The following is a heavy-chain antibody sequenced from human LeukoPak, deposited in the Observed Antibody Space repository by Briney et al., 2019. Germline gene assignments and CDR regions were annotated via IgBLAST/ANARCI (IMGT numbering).Heavy chain of an antibody. CDR3: ARAGWLPDHDAFDI. Sequence: GGSLRLSCAASGFTFSSYSMNWVRQAPGKGLEWVSSISSSSYIYYADSVKGRFTISRDNAKNSLYLQMNSLRAEDTAVYYCARAGWLPDHDAFDIWGQGTMVTVSS. D-gene: IGHD3-22*01. CDR1: GFTFSSYS. J-gene: IGHJ3*02. V-gene: IGHV3-21*01. CDR2: ISSSSYI.